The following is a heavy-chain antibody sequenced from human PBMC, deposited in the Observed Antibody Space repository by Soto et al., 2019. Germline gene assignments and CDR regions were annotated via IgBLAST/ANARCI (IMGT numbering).Heavy chain of an antibody. D-gene: IGHD3-22*01. CDR2: IYYSGST. V-gene: IGHV4-59*01. J-gene: IGHJ6*02. Sequence: SETLSLTCTVSGGSISSYYWSWIRQPPGKGLEWIGYIYYSGSTNYNPSLKSRVTISVDTSKNQFSLKLSSVTAAGTAVYYCARGGYYYDSSGYHYYYYGMDVWGQGTTVTVSS. CDR1: GGSISSYY. CDR3: ARGGYYYDSSGYHYYYYGMDV.